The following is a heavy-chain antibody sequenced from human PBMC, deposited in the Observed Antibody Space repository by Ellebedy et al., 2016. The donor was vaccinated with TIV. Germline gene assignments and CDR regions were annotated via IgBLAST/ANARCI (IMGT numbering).Heavy chain of an antibody. CDR1: GGIFRSYA. J-gene: IGHJ3*02. V-gene: IGHV1-69*05. Sequence: ASVKVSCKASGGIFRSYAISWVRQAPGQGLEWMGGIIAIFGSTNYTQKFQGRITITRDTSASTAFMELSSLRSEDTALYYCARDRDVPEWPVLRGDDAFDIWGQGTMVTVSS. CDR3: ARDRDVPEWPVLRGDDAFDI. D-gene: IGHD3-3*01. CDR2: IIAIFGST.